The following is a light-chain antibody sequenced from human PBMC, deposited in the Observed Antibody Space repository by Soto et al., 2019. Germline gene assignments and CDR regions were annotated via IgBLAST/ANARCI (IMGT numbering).Light chain of an antibody. J-gene: IGKJ3*01. CDR3: QQYHDWPMT. V-gene: IGKV3-15*01. CDR2: GAS. CDR1: ESVSSN. Sequence: EIVMTQSPAILSVSPGERATLSCRASESVSSNFAWYQQKPGQAPRLLISGASTRATGIPVRFSGSGSGTDITLTISSLQSEDFVFYYCQQYHDWPMTFGPGTKVDIK.